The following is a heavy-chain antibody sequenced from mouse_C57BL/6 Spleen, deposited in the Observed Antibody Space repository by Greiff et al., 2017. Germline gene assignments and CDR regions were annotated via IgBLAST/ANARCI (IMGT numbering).Heavy chain of an antibody. CDR1: GFTFSSYA. V-gene: IGHV5-4*01. CDR2: LSDGGSYT. Sequence: EVMLVESGGGLVKPGGSLKLSCAASGFTFSSYAMSWVSQTPEKRLEWVATLSDGGSYTYYPDNVKGRFTISRDNAKNNLYLQMSPPKSDDTAMYYCARDGDYGCHYYAMDYWGQGTSVTVSS. D-gene: IGHD1-1*01. J-gene: IGHJ4*01. CDR3: ARDGDYGCHYYAMDY.